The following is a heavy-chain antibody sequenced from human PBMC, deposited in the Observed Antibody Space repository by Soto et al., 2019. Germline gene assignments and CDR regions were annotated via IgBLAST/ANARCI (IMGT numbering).Heavy chain of an antibody. Sequence: SVKVSCKTSGGTFSTYSIVWVRQAPGEGLEWMGGIIPIFGTANYAQKFQDRVTITADKSTNTAFMELSSLKSEDTAMYYCASASGNNYGVGTNYYFDYWGQGTLVTVSS. D-gene: IGHD1-26*01. CDR3: ASASGNNYGVGTNYYFDY. CDR2: IIPIFGTA. V-gene: IGHV1-69*06. J-gene: IGHJ4*02. CDR1: GGTFSTYS.